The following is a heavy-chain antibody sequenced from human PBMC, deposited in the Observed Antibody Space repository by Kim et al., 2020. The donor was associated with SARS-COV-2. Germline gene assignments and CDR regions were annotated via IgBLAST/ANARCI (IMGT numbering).Heavy chain of an antibody. CDR3: ARDHGGDVTTDTFDY. D-gene: IGHD2-21*01. J-gene: IGHJ4*02. Sequence: ASVKVSCKASGYTFTTYGISWVRQAPGQGLEWMGWISADNGDTNYAQRFQGRVTMTRDTSAGTVYMELRSLTSDDTAVYYCARDHGGDVTTDTFDYWGQGTLVTVSS. CDR1: GYTFTTYG. CDR2: ISADNGDT. V-gene: IGHV1-18*01.